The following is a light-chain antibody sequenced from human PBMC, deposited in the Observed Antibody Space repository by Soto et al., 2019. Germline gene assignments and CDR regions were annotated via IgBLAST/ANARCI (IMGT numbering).Light chain of an antibody. Sequence: QSALTQPPSASGSPGQSVTISCTGASSDVGKYNFVSWYQQHPGKAPKLMIYDVTDRPSGVPDRFSGSTSVNTASLTVSGLQDEDEDDYYCTSYAGSSSPVVFGGGTKLTVL. CDR3: TSYAGSSSPVV. CDR1: SSDVGKYNF. CDR2: DVT. J-gene: IGLJ2*01. V-gene: IGLV2-8*01.